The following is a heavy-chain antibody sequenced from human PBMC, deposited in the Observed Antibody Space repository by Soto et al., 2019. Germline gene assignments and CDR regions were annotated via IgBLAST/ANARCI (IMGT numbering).Heavy chain of an antibody. V-gene: IGHV3-30*18. CDR2: ISYDGSNK. CDR1: GFTFSSYG. Sequence: GGSLRLSCAASGFTFSSYGMHWVRQAPGKGLEWVAVISYDGSNKYYADSVKGRFTISRDNSKNTLYLQMNSLRAEDTAVYYCAKDSRYYDFWSGLHWGLDYYGMDVWGEGTTVTVSS. D-gene: IGHD3-3*01. J-gene: IGHJ6*02. CDR3: AKDSRYYDFWSGLHWGLDYYGMDV.